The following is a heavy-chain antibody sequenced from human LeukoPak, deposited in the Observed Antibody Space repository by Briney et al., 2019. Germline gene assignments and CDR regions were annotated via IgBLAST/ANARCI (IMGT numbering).Heavy chain of an antibody. J-gene: IGHJ6*02. D-gene: IGHD6-13*01. CDR2: IYTSGST. Sequence: SETLSLTCTVSGGSISSYYWSWIRQPAGKGLEWIGRIYTSGSTNYNSSLKSRVTMSVDTSKNQFSLKLSSVPAADTAVYYCAREGPNLYSSSWAPIPHYYYYGMDVWGQGTTVTVSS. V-gene: IGHV4-4*07. CDR1: GGSISSYY. CDR3: AREGPNLYSSSWAPIPHYYYYGMDV.